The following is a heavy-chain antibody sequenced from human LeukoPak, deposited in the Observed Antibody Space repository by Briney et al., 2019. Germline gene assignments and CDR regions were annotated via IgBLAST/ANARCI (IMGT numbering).Heavy chain of an antibody. CDR1: GGSISSGDYY. V-gene: IGHV4-30-4*08. J-gene: IGHJ3*02. CDR3: ARADGAFDI. CDR2: IYYSGST. Sequence: SQTLSLTCTVSGGSISSGDYYWSWIRQPPGEGLEGIGYIYYSGSTYYNPSLKSRVTISVDTSKNQFSLKLSSVTAADPAVYYCARADGAFDIGGQATMVTVSS.